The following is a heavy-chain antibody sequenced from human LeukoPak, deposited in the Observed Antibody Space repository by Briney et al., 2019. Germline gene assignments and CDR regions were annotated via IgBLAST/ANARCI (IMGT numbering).Heavy chain of an antibody. CDR1: GFTFSSYS. Sequence: PGGSLRLSCAASGFTFSSYSMNWVRQAPGKGLEWVSSISSSSSYIYYADSVKGRFTISRDNAKNSLYLQMNSLRAEDTAVYYCARELRRIGAFDIWGQGTMVTVSS. J-gene: IGHJ3*02. CDR3: ARELRRIGAFDI. D-gene: IGHD3-16*02. V-gene: IGHV3-21*01. CDR2: ISSSSSYI.